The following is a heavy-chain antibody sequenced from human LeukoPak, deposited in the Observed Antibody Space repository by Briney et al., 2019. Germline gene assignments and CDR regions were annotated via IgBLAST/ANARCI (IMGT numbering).Heavy chain of an antibody. D-gene: IGHD5-24*01. Sequence: GGSLRLSCAASGFTVSSNYMTWVRQAPGKGLEWVSVIYSGGNTYYADSVKGRFTISRDNAKNSLYLQVNSLRVDDTAVYYCARGAPYRDSDDYWGQGTLVTVSS. J-gene: IGHJ4*02. V-gene: IGHV3-66*01. CDR2: IYSGGNT. CDR3: ARGAPYRDSDDY. CDR1: GFTVSSNY.